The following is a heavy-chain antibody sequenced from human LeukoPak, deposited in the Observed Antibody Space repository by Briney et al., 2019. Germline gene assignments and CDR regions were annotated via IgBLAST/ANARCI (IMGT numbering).Heavy chain of an antibody. CDR2: IYTSGST. Sequence: SQTLSLTCTVSGGSISSGNYYWSWIRQPAGKGLEWIGRIYTSGSTNYNPSLKSRVTISVDTSKNQFSLKLSSVTAADTAVYYCARASGYSYGPPIFDYWGQGTLVTVSS. CDR1: GGSISSGNYY. D-gene: IGHD5-18*01. CDR3: ARASGYSYGPPIFDY. V-gene: IGHV4-61*02. J-gene: IGHJ4*02.